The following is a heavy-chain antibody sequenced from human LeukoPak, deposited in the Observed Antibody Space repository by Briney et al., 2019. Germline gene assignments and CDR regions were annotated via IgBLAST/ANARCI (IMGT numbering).Heavy chain of an antibody. J-gene: IGHJ4*02. D-gene: IGHD1-26*01. V-gene: IGHV3-33*01. Sequence: GRSLRLSCAASGFTFSSYGMHSVRQAPGKGLEWVAVIWYDGSNKYYADSVKGRFTISRDNSKNTLYLQMNSLRAEDTAVYYCASLCGYSGSYSYRDYWGQGTLVTVSS. CDR3: ASLCGYSGSYSYRDY. CDR2: IWYDGSNK. CDR1: GFTFSSYG.